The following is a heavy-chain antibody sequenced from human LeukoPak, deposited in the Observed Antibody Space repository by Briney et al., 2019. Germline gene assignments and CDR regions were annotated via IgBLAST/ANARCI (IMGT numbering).Heavy chain of an antibody. Sequence: SETLSLTCTVSGDSISSYYWSWIRQPPGMGLEWIGYIYYSGSTNCNPSLKSRVTISVDTSKNQFSLKLSSVTAADTAVYYCARQSGYSSSFDYWGREPWSPSPQ. V-gene: IGHV4-59*08. J-gene: IGHJ4*02. CDR3: ARQSGYSSSFDY. CDR1: GDSISSYY. CDR2: IYYSGST. D-gene: IGHD6-6*01.